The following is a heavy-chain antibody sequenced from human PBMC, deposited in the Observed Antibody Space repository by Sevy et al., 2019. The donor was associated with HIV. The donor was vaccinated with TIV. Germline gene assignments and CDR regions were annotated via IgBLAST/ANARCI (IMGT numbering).Heavy chain of an antibody. CDR2: ISSSSSYI. CDR1: GFTFSSYS. D-gene: IGHD3-22*01. CDR3: ASKNSKNRYYYYGMDV. Sequence: GGSLRLSCAASGFTFSSYSMNWVRQAPGKGLEWVSSISSSSSYIYYADSVKGRFTISRDNAKNSLYLQMNSLRAEDTAVYYCASKNSKNRYYYYGMDVWGQRTTVTVSS. V-gene: IGHV3-21*01. J-gene: IGHJ6*02.